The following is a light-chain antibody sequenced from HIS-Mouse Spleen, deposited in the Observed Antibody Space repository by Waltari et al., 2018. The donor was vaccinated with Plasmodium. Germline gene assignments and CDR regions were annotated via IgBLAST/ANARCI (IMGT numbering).Light chain of an antibody. V-gene: IGLV1-44*01. J-gene: IGLJ2*01. Sequence: QSVLTQPPSASGTPGQRVTISCSGSSSNIGSNTVNWYQQLPGTAPKLRIYNNNQRPSGVPDRFSGSKSGTSASLAISGLQSEDEADYYCAAWDDSLNGPVFGGGTKLTVL. CDR3: AAWDDSLNGPV. CDR1: SSNIGSNT. CDR2: NNN.